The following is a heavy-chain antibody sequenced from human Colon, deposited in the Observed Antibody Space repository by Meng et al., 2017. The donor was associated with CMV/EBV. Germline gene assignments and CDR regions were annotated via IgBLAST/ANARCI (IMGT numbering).Heavy chain of an antibody. CDR2: ITHTSDT. V-gene: IGHV3-21*06. J-gene: IGHJ4*02. Sequence: GGSLRLSCSTSGFTFSSYSLNWVRQAPGKGLEWVSSITHTSDTYYADSLKGRFTLSRDNAQNSVYLQMDSLTAEDTAIYYCARGWPPDYRGQGTLVNVSS. CDR3: ARGWPPDY. D-gene: IGHD6-13*01. CDR1: GFTFSSYS.